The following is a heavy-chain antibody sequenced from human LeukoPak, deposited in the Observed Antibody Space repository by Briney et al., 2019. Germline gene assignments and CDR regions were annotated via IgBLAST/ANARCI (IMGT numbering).Heavy chain of an antibody. J-gene: IGHJ6*02. V-gene: IGHV4-59*01. CDR3: ARSSSGWNV. Sequence: PSETLSLTCTVSGGSISNYYWSWIRQPPGKRLEWIGYIYYSGSTNYNPSLRSRVTISVDTSKNQFSLKVSSVTAADTAVYFCARSSSGWNVWGQGTTVTVSS. CDR1: GGSISNYY. CDR2: IYYSGST. D-gene: IGHD6-19*01.